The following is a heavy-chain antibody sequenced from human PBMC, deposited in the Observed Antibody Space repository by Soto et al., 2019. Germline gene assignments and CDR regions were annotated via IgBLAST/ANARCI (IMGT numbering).Heavy chain of an antibody. CDR3: ARDGVVVVAANLIDAFDI. D-gene: IGHD2-15*01. CDR2: ISSSSSYI. J-gene: IGHJ3*02. Sequence: GGSLRLSCAASGFTFSSYSMNWVRQAPGKGLEWVSSISSSSSYIYYADSVKGRFTISRDNAKNSLYLQMNSLRAEDTAVYYCARDGVVVVAANLIDAFDIWGQGTMVTVSS. CDR1: GFTFSSYS. V-gene: IGHV3-21*01.